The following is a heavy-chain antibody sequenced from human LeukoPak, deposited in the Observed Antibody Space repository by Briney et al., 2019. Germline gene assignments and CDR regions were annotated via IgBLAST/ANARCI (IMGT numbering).Heavy chain of an antibody. CDR3: VRDGAHYYDSSGYFDY. Sequence: GGSLRLSCAASGFTFSSYGMHWVRQAPGKGLEWVAVIWYDGSNKYYADSVKGRFTISRDNSKNTLYLQMNSLRAEDTAVYYCVRDGAHYYDSSGYFDYWGQGTLVTVSS. D-gene: IGHD3-22*01. V-gene: IGHV3-33*01. J-gene: IGHJ4*02. CDR1: GFTFSSYG. CDR2: IWYDGSNK.